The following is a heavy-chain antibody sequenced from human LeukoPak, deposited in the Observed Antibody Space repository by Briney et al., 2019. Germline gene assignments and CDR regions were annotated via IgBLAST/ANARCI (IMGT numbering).Heavy chain of an antibody. V-gene: IGHV1-2*02. CDR2: INPKSGGT. CDR1: GYTFTGFY. Sequence: ASVKVSCKASGYTFTGFYIHWVRQAPGQGLEWMGWINPKSGGTNSAQKFQGRVTMTRDTSISTAYMELGSLRSDDTAVYYCARDPIDYIGGIGYWGQGTLVTVSS. CDR3: ARDPIDYIGGIGY. D-gene: IGHD4-11*01. J-gene: IGHJ4*02.